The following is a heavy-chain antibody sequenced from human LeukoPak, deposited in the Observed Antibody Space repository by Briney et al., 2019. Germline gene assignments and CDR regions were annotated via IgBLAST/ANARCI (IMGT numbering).Heavy chain of an antibody. CDR2: INHSGST. CDR3: ARHVRSRALYGSGRSPHYYYYYMDV. Sequence: PSETLSLTCAVYGGSFSGYYWSWIRQPPGKGLEWIGEINHSGSTNYNPSLKSRVTISVDTSKNQFSLKLSSVTAADTAVYYCARHVRSRALYGSGRSPHYYYYYMDVWGKGTTVTISS. J-gene: IGHJ6*03. D-gene: IGHD3-10*01. CDR1: GGSFSGYY. V-gene: IGHV4-34*01.